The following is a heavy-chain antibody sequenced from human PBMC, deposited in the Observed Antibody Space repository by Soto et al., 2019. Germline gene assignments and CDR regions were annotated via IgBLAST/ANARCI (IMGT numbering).Heavy chain of an antibody. CDR2: ISGSGAGA. Sequence: EVQLLESGGGLVQPGGSLRLSCAASGVTFSTYAMAWVRQAPGKGLEWVSAISGSGAGAYLADSVRGRFIISRDNSKNTLDLQMSGLRAEDTALYYCVKAFDATGYYYDRAFDYWGQGTLVTVSS. CDR1: GVTFSTYA. CDR3: VKAFDATGYYYDRAFDY. J-gene: IGHJ4*02. V-gene: IGHV3-23*01. D-gene: IGHD3-22*01.